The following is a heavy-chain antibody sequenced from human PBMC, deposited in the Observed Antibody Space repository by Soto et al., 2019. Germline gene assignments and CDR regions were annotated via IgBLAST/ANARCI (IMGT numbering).Heavy chain of an antibody. D-gene: IGHD2-2*01. V-gene: IGHV3-48*03. J-gene: IGHJ6*02. CDR3: ARSYYQKYYYGMDV. CDR2: ISSSGSTI. Sequence: VGSLRLSCAASGFTFSSYEMNWVRQAPGKGLEWVSYISSSGSTIYYADSVKGRFTISRDNAKNSLYLQMNSLRAEDTAVYYCARSYYQKYYYGMDVWGQGTTVTVSS. CDR1: GFTFSSYE.